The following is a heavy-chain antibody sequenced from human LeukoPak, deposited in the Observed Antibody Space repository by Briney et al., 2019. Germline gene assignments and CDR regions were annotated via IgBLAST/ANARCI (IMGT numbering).Heavy chain of an antibody. V-gene: IGHV3-23*01. CDR3: ATRPIFMVARRGY. J-gene: IGHJ4*02. Sequence: GGSLRLSCAAPGFTFSSYAMSWVRQAPGKGLEWVSAISGSGGSTYYADSVKGRFTISRDNSKNTLYLQMNSLRAEDTAVYYCATRPIFMVARRGYWGQGTLVTVSS. CDR2: ISGSGGST. CDR1: GFTFSSYA. D-gene: IGHD5-12*01.